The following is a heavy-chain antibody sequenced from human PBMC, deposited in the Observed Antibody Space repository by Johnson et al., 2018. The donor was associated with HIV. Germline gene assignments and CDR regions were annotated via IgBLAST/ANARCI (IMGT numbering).Heavy chain of an antibody. CDR1: GFTVSSNY. Sequence: QVQLVESGGGLIQPGGSLRLSCAASGFTVSSNYMSWVRQAPGKGLEWVAVISYDGSNKDYADSVKGRFTVSRDNSKKTLYLVLDSLRAEETALYYCARGGPYYYDSGGYGAFDIWGQGTMVTVSS. D-gene: IGHD3-22*01. J-gene: IGHJ3*02. CDR3: ARGGPYYYDSGGYGAFDI. V-gene: IGHV3-30*03. CDR2: ISYDGSNK.